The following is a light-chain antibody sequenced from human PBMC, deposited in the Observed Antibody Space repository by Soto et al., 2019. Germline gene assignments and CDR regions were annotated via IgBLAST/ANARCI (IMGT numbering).Light chain of an antibody. J-gene: IGKJ5*01. CDR3: QQRSDWPLT. CDR1: LNVNSY. Sequence: EIVLTQSPATLSLSPGERATLSCRASLNVNSYLAWYQQKPGQAPRLLIYDVSNRASGIPARFSGSGSETDFTLTISSLEPEDFAVYYCQQRSDWPLTFGQGTRLEIK. V-gene: IGKV3-11*01. CDR2: DVS.